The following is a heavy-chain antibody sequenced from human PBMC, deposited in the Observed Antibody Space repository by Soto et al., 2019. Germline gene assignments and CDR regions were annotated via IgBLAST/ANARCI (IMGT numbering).Heavy chain of an antibody. CDR1: KFTFSTFA. D-gene: IGHD5-12*01. Sequence: QVQLVESGGGVVQPGMSLRLSCAASKFTFSTFAIHWVRQAPGKGLEWVAVISYDGTNKYYSDSVKGRFTISRDNSKNTLYLQMNSLRAEDTAVYYCARDRVANGNNYDYFDLWGQGTLVTVSS. V-gene: IGHV3-30-3*01. CDR2: ISYDGTNK. CDR3: ARDRVANGNNYDYFDL. J-gene: IGHJ4*02.